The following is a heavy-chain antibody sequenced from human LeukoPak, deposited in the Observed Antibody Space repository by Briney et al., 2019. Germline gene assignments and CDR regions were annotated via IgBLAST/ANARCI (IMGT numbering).Heavy chain of an antibody. CDR1: GYTFTSYA. CDR3: AYSSSWYLYYLDY. CDR2: INAGNGNT. D-gene: IGHD6-13*01. Sequence: ASVKVSCKASGYTFTSYAMHWVRQAPGQRLEWMGWINAGNGNTKYSQKFQGRVTITRDTSASTAYMELSSLRSEDTAVYYCAYSSSWYLYYLDYWGQGTLVTVSS. V-gene: IGHV1-3*01. J-gene: IGHJ4*02.